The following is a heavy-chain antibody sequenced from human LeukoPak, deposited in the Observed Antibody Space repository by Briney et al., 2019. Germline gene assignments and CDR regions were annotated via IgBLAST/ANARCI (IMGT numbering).Heavy chain of an antibody. CDR3: AGVYIYGSTYYYMDV. D-gene: IGHD5-18*01. J-gene: IGHJ6*03. CDR2: IYYSGST. V-gene: IGHV4-61*05. CDR1: GGSISSSSYY. Sequence: SETLSLTCTVSGGSISSSSYYWGWIRQPPGKGREWIAYIYYSGSTNYNPSLKSRVTISVDTSKNQFSLKLSSVTAADTAVYYCAGVYIYGSTYYYMDVWGKGTTVTIPS.